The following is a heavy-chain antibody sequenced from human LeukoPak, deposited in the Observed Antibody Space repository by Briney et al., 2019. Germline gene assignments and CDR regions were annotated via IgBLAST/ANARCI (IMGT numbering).Heavy chain of an antibody. CDR2: IIPIFGTA. Sequence: SVKVSCKASGGTFSSYAISWVRQAPGQGPEWMGGIIPIFGTANYAQKFQGRVTITTDESTSTAYMELSSLRSEDTAVYYCASRLSRDGYNVEDYWGQGTLVTVSS. V-gene: IGHV1-69*05. J-gene: IGHJ4*02. CDR3: ASRLSRDGYNVEDY. D-gene: IGHD5-24*01. CDR1: GGTFSSYA.